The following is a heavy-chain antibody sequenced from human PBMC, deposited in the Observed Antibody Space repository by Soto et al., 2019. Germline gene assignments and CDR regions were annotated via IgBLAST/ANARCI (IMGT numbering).Heavy chain of an antibody. J-gene: IGHJ3*02. D-gene: IGHD3-10*01. V-gene: IGHV1-69*02. Sequence: GASVKVSCKASGGTFSSYTISWVRQAPGQGLEWMGRIIPILGIANYAQKFQGRVTITADKSTSTAYMELSSLRSEDTAVYYCASREDELDAFDIWGQGTMVTVSS. CDR2: IIPILGIA. CDR1: GGTFSSYT. CDR3: ASREDELDAFDI.